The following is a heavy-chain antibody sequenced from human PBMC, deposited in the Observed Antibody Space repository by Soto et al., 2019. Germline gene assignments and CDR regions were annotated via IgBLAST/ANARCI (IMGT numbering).Heavy chain of an antibody. CDR2: IYYSGST. CDR1: GGSISSYY. V-gene: IGHV4-59*01. D-gene: IGHD2-21*01. Sequence: SETLSLTCTVSGGSISSYYWSWIRQPPGKGLEWIGYIYYSGSTNYNPSLKSRVTISVDTSKNQFSLKLSSVTAADTAVYYCARHYSALSEARFDYWGQGTLVTVSS. CDR3: ARHYSALSEARFDY. J-gene: IGHJ4*02.